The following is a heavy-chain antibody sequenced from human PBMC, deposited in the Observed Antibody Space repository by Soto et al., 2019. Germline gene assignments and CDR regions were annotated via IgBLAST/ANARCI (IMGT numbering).Heavy chain of an antibody. CDR3: AKDKVVVAAQRYFDY. D-gene: IGHD2-15*01. V-gene: IGHV3-23*01. J-gene: IGHJ4*02. CDR1: GFTFSSYA. Sequence: EVQLLESGGGLVQPGGPLRLSCAASGFTFSSYARSWFRQAPGKGREWVSAISGSGGSTYYADSVKGRFTISRDNSKNTLYLQMNSLRAEDTAVYYCAKDKVVVAAQRYFDYWGQGTLVTVSS. CDR2: ISGSGGST.